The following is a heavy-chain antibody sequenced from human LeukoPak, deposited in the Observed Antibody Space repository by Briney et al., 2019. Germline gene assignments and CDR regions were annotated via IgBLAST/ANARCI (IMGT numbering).Heavy chain of an antibody. J-gene: IGHJ4*02. CDR2: IKFDGSDK. V-gene: IGHV3-7*01. CDR3: ARVLGHNWNDGVFDY. CDR1: GFTFSNYW. Sequence: GGSLRLSCAASGFTFSNYWMSWVRQAPGKGLEWVANIKFDGSDKFYVDSVKGRFTISRDNAKNLLYLQMNSLRAEDTAVYYCARVLGHNWNDGVFDYWGQGTLVTVSS. D-gene: IGHD1-20*01.